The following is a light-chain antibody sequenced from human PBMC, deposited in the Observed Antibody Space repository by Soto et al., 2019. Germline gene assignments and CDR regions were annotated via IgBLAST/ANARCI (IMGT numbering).Light chain of an antibody. CDR3: QQYNNWPPYT. Sequence: EIVMTQSPATLSVSPGERATLSCRASQSVSSNLAWYQQKPDQAPRLLFYGASTSATGIPARFSCSGYVTEFALTISSLQSEDFALYYCQQYNNWPPYTFGQGTKLEIK. CDR2: GAS. CDR1: QSVSSN. V-gene: IGKV3-15*01. J-gene: IGKJ2*01.